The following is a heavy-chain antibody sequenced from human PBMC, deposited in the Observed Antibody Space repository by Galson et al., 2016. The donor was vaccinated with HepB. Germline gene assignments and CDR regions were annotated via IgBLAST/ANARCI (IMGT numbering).Heavy chain of an antibody. J-gene: IGHJ3*02. V-gene: IGHV4-59*01. Sequence: ETLSLTCTVSGGSISTFYWSWIRQPPGKGLEWIGYIDYSGSTNFNPSLKDRVTISIDTSKNQFTLRLCSVTAADTAVYYCAREPAATGGAFDIWGQGTMVTVSS. CDR2: IDYSGST. CDR3: AREPAATGGAFDI. CDR1: GGSISTFY. D-gene: IGHD7-27*01.